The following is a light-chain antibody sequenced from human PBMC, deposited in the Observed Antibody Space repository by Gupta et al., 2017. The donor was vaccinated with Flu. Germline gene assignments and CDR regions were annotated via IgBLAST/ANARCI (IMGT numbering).Light chain of an antibody. V-gene: IGLV1-51*02. Sequence: SSSNIVNNYVSWCQQFPGTAPKLLIYESNKRPSGIPDRFSGSKSGTSATLGITGLQTGDEADYYCGTWDNSLSGWVFGGGTKLTVL. CDR3: GTWDNSLSGWV. CDR2: ESN. J-gene: IGLJ3*02. CDR1: SSNIVNNY.